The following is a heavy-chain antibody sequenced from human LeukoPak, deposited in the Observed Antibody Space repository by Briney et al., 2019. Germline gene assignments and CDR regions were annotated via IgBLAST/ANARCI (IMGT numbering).Heavy chain of an antibody. CDR2: ISWNSGSI. Sequence: GRSLRLSCAASGFTFDDYAMHWVRQAPGKGLEWVSGISWNSGSIGYADSVKGRFTISRDNAKNSLYLQMNSLRAEDTALYYCAKDLHYYDSSGLDYWGQGTLVTVSS. CDR3: AKDLHYYDSSGLDY. D-gene: IGHD3-22*01. CDR1: GFTFDDYA. V-gene: IGHV3-9*01. J-gene: IGHJ4*02.